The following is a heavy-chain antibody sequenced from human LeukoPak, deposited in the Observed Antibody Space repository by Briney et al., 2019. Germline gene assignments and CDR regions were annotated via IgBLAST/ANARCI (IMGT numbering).Heavy chain of an antibody. CDR2: MNPNSGNT. V-gene: IGHV1-8*01. CDR1: GYTFTSYD. CDR3: ARGDGYLHHNDY. J-gene: IGHJ4*02. D-gene: IGHD5-12*01. Sequence: ASVKVSCKASGYTFTSYDINWVRQATGQGLEWMGWMNPNSGNTGYAQKFQGRVTMTRNTSISTAYMELSSLRSEDTAVYYCARGDGYLHHNDYWGQGTLVTVPS.